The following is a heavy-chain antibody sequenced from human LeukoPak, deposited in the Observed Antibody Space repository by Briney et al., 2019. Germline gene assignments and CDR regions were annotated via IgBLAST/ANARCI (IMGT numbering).Heavy chain of an antibody. V-gene: IGHV4-31*03. CDR2: IYYSGSA. CDR1: GGSIRSGGYY. J-gene: IGHJ5*02. D-gene: IGHD1-1*01. Sequence: SETLSLTCTVSGGSIRSGGYYWSWIRQYPGKGLEWIGYIYYSGSAYYNPSLKSRVTISVDTSKNQFSLKLSSVTAADTAVYFCANWRKTTLGGGFDPWGQGTLVTVSS. CDR3: ANWRKTTLGGGFDP.